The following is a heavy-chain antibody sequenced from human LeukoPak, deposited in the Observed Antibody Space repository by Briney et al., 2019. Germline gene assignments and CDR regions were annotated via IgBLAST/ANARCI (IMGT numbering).Heavy chain of an antibody. V-gene: IGHV3-33*01. Sequence: QAGRFLRLSCAVSGFTFCNYGMYGVRQAPGKGLEWVAVIWYDGSNKYYADSVKGRFTISRDNSKNTVYLQMNSLRAEDTAVYYCAREGTVRGAHCDYWGQGTLVTVSS. CDR1: GFTFCNYG. D-gene: IGHD3-10*01. CDR2: IWYDGSNK. J-gene: IGHJ4*02. CDR3: AREGTVRGAHCDY.